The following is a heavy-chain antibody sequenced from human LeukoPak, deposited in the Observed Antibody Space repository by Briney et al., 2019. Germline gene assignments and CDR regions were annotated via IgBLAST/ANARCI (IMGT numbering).Heavy chain of an antibody. V-gene: IGHV4-59*01. CDR2: IYYTGST. CDR3: ARDRWFDT. J-gene: IGHJ5*02. Sequence: PSETLSLTCTASGGSINGYYWNWIRQPPGKGLEWIGYIYYTGSTNYNPSLKSRVTISLDTSKNQFSPKLSSVTAADTAVYYCARDRWFDTWGQGTLVTVSS. CDR1: GGSINGYY.